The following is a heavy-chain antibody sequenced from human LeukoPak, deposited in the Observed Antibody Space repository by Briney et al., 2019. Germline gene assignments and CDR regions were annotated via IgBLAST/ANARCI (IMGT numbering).Heavy chain of an antibody. Sequence: PGGSLRLSCAASGFTFSSYGMHWVRQAPGKGLEWVAVISYDGSNKYYADSVKGRFTISRDNSKNTLYLQMNSLRAEDTAVYYCAKDSNDYVWGSYRSTPFDYWGQGTLVTVPS. V-gene: IGHV3-30*18. CDR1: GFTFSSYG. D-gene: IGHD3-16*02. CDR2: ISYDGSNK. CDR3: AKDSNDYVWGSYRSTPFDY. J-gene: IGHJ4*02.